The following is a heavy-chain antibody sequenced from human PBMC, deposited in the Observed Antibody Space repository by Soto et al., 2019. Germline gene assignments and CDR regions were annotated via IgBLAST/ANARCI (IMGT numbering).Heavy chain of an antibody. CDR2: IYSGGST. CDR1: VCTVSSNY. D-gene: IGHD2-2*01. Sequence: VGSLRLSCASSVCTVSSNYMSCVRHSPGKWLEWVSVIYSGGSTYYADSVKGRFTISRDNSKNTLYLQMNSLRAEDTAVYYCARDLKGYCSSNSCSYYYYGMDVLGQGTTVNVSS. J-gene: IGHJ6*01. V-gene: IGHV3-53*01. CDR3: ARDLKGYCSSNSCSYYYYGMDV.